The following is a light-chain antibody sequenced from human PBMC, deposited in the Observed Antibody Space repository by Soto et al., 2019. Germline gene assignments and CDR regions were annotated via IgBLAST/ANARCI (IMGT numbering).Light chain of an antibody. Sequence: DIVMTQSPDSLAVSLGERATINCKSSQTVLYSSNNKNYLAWYQQKPGQPPKLLIYWASTRESGVPDRFSGSGSVTDFTLTISSLQAEDVAVYYCQQYLSTPLTFGGGTKVEIK. CDR2: WAS. CDR1: QTVLYSSNNKNY. J-gene: IGKJ4*01. V-gene: IGKV4-1*01. CDR3: QQYLSTPLT.